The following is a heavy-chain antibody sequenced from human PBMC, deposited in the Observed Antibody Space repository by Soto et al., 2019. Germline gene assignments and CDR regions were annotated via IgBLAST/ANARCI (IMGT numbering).Heavy chain of an antibody. Sequence: SVQVSCKASGGTFSNYAISWVRQAPGQGLEWMGGIIPIFGTANYAQKFQGRVTITADESTSTAYMELSSLRSEDTAVYYCARVSFGDIVGGPARPYYYYGMDGWGQGTTVTVS. CDR1: GGTFSNYA. V-gene: IGHV1-69*13. D-gene: IGHD2-2*01. CDR3: ARVSFGDIVGGPARPYYYYGMDG. J-gene: IGHJ6*02. CDR2: IIPIFGTA.